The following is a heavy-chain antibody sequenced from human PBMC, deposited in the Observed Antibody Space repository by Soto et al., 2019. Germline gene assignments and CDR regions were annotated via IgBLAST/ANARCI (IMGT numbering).Heavy chain of an antibody. D-gene: IGHD3-16*02. J-gene: IGHJ4*02. Sequence: EVQLLESGGGLVQPGGSLRLSCVGSGFTFSRYAMAWVRQAPGKGLEWVSGISGRGDRTYYVDSVEGRFTASRDNPKKTIYLHMSRLRDEDTSVYYCSSLLGDLSYTASRIDYWGQGTLVTVSS. CDR1: GFTFSRYA. CDR2: ISGRGDRT. CDR3: SSLLGDLSYTASRIDY. V-gene: IGHV3-23*01.